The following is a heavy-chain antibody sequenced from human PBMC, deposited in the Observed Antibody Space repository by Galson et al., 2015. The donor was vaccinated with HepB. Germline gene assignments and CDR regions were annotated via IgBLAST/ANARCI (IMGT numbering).Heavy chain of an antibody. CDR2: ISWNSGTI. V-gene: IGHV3-9*01. J-gene: IGHJ6*03. D-gene: IGHD2-2*01. Sequence: SLRLSCAASGFTFDDYAMYWVRQAPGKGLEWVSGISWNSGTIGYADSVKDRFTISRDNAKNSLFLQMNSLRPEDTALYYCVKMGRRKYRLLSYDYFMDVWGKGTTVTVSS. CDR3: VKMGRRKYRLLSYDYFMDV. CDR1: GFTFDDYA.